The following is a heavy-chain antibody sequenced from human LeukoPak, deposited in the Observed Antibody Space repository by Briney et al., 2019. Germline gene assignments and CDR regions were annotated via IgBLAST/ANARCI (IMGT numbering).Heavy chain of an antibody. Sequence: SVKVSCKASGGTFSSYAISWVRQAPGQGLEWMGGIIPIFGTANYAQKFQGRVTITTDESTSTAYMELGSLRSEDTAVYYCARSQGYSGYDEYCGGDCEFDYWGQGTLVTVSS. CDR3: ARSQGYSGYDEYCGGDCEFDY. J-gene: IGHJ4*02. V-gene: IGHV1-69*05. D-gene: IGHD2-21*02. CDR2: IIPIFGTA. CDR1: GGTFSSYA.